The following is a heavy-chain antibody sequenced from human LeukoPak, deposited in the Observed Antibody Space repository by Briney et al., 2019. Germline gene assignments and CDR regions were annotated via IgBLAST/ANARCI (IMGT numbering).Heavy chain of an antibody. CDR3: AKDTGYYYDSSNYYGY. J-gene: IGHJ4*02. CDR1: GFTFSSYS. D-gene: IGHD3-22*01. Sequence: PGGSLRLSCAASGFTFSSYSMNWVRQAPGKGLEWVSYISSSSSTIYYADSVKGRFTISRDNAKNSLYLQMNSLRAEDTALYYCAKDTGYYYDSSNYYGYWGQGTLVTVSS. V-gene: IGHV3-48*01. CDR2: ISSSSSTI.